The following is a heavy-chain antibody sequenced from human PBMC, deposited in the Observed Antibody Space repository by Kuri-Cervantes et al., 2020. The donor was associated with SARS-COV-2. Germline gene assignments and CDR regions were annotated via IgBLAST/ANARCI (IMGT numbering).Heavy chain of an antibody. V-gene: IGHV3-7*01. CDR1: GFTFSSYW. CDR3: ASGRGVIDY. CDR2: IKQDGSEK. D-gene: IGHD3-10*01. J-gene: IGHJ4*02. Sequence: GGSLRLSCAASGFTFSSYWMSWVRQAPGKGLEWVANIKQDGSEKYYVDSVKGRFTISRDNAKNSLFLQMNSLRAEDTAVYYFASGRGVIDYWGQGTLVTVSS.